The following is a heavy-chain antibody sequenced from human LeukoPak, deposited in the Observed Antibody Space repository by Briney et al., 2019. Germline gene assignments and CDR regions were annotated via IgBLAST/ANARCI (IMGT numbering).Heavy chain of an antibody. CDR1: GDSISSGDYY. J-gene: IGHJ3*02. Sequence: PSETLSLTCTVSGDSISSGDYYWSWIRQPAGKGLEWIGRISSSGSTNYNPSLKSRVTISVDTSKNQFSLKLSSVTAADTAVYYCARRTPGWFGLTDAFDIWGQGTMVTVSS. V-gene: IGHV4-61*02. CDR2: ISSSGST. CDR3: ARRTPGWFGLTDAFDI. D-gene: IGHD3-10*01.